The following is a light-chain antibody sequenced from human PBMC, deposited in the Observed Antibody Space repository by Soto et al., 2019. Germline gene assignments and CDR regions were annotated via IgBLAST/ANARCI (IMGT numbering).Light chain of an antibody. J-gene: IGKJ1*01. Sequence: EIVLTQSPGTLSLSPGERATLSCRASQSVSSSYLAWYQQKPGQAPRLLIYGASSRATGIPDRFSGSGSGTDFTLTINRLEPEDFAVYYCQQYGSSWTFGQGNKVDIK. CDR1: QSVSSSY. CDR3: QQYGSSWT. V-gene: IGKV3-20*01. CDR2: GAS.